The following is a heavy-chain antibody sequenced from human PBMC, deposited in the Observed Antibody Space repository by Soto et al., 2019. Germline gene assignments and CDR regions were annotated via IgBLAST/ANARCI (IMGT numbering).Heavy chain of an antibody. CDR2: ISGSGGST. CDR1: GFTFSSYA. J-gene: IGHJ5*02. D-gene: IGHD4-17*01. Sequence: EVQLLESGGGLVQPGGSLRLSCAASGFTFSSYAMSWVRQAPGKGLEWVSAISGSGGSTYYADSVKGRFTIARDNSKNTLYLQMNSLRAEDTAVYYCAKSPGATVTTNWFDPWGQGTLVTVSS. CDR3: AKSPGATVTTNWFDP. V-gene: IGHV3-23*01.